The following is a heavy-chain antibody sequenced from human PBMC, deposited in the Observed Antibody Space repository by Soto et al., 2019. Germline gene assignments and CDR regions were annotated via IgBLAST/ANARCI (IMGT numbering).Heavy chain of an antibody. J-gene: IGHJ6*02. Sequence: GGSLRLSCAASGFTFSSYSINWGRQAPGKGLEWVSSISSSSYIYYADSVKGRFTISRDNAKNSLYLQMNSLRAEDTAVYYCARIYCSSTSCFYYYYYYGMDVWGQGTTVTVSS. CDR1: GFTFSSYS. V-gene: IGHV3-21*01. CDR3: ARIYCSSTSCFYYYYYYGMDV. D-gene: IGHD2-2*01. CDR2: ISSSSYI.